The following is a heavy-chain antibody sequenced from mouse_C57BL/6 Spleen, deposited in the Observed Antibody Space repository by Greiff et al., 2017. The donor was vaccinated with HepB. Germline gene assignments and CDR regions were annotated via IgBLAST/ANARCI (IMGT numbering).Heavy chain of an antibody. CDR1: GYTFTSYW. Sequence: QVQLQQPGAELVRPGTSVKLSCKASGYTFTSYWMHWVKQRPGQGLEWIGVIDPSDSYTNYNQKFKGKATLTVDTSSSTAYMQLSSLTSEDSAVYYCARTAQDTYAMDYWGQGTSVTVSS. J-gene: IGHJ4*01. CDR2: IDPSDSYT. CDR3: ARTAQDTYAMDY. V-gene: IGHV1-59*01. D-gene: IGHD3-2*02.